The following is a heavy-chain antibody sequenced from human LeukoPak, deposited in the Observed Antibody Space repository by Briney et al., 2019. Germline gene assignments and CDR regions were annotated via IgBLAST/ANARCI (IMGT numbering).Heavy chain of an antibody. CDR1: GFTFSSYS. CDR3: ARDLTSEWELLN. V-gene: IGHV3-21*01. CDR2: ISSSTSYI. D-gene: IGHD1-26*01. Sequence: PGGSLRLSCAASGFTFSSYSMNWVRQAPGKGLEWVSYISSSTSYIYYADSVKGRFTVSRDNAKNSLYLQMNSLRAEDTAVYYCARDLTSEWELLNWGQGTVVTVSS. J-gene: IGHJ4*02.